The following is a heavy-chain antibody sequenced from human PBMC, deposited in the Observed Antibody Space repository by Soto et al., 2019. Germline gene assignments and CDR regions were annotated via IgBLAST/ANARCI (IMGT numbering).Heavy chain of an antibody. CDR2: ISSSSNTI. Sequence: GGSRRRCCAASGFTLSSYDMNWVRQAPGKVLELISYISSSSNTIYYAYSVKGRFTISRDHSDNSLYLQMNSLRDEDTAVYYCERPSSYYYTSGYYGAFYYYGKEVWGQATTDTVSS. CDR1: GFTLSSYD. J-gene: IGHJ6*02. CDR3: ERPSSYYYTSGYYGAFYYYGKEV. V-gene: IGHV3-48*02. D-gene: IGHD3-22*01.